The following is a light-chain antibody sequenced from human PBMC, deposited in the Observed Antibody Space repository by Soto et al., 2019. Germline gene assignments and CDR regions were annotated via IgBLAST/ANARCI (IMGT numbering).Light chain of an antibody. CDR1: QSVSANY. V-gene: IGKV3-20*01. CDR2: YAS. J-gene: IGKJ1*01. CDR3: HQYGVSPRT. Sequence: EIVLPQSPGTLSLSPGESATLSCRASQSVSANYLAWYRQKPGQANRPLIYYASTRATGIPDRISGSGSGTDFTLTINRLESEDFAVYYCHQYGVSPRTFGQGNKVDIK.